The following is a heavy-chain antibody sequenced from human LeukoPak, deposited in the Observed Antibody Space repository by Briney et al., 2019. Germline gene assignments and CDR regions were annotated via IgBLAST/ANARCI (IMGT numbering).Heavy chain of an antibody. CDR1: GFTFSSYS. CDR2: ISSSSSYI. J-gene: IGHJ4*02. Sequence: GGSLRLSCAASGFTFSSYSMNWVRQAPGKGLEWVSSISSSSSYIYYADSVKGRFTISRDNAKNSLCLQMNSLRAEDTAVYYCARGNYDFWSGYYPIDYWGQGTLVTVSS. D-gene: IGHD3-3*01. CDR3: ARGNYDFWSGYYPIDY. V-gene: IGHV3-21*01.